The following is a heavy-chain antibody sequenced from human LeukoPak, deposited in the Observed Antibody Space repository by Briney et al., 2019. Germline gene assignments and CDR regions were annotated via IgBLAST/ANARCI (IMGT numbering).Heavy chain of an antibody. CDR1: GGSISSGGYY. J-gene: IGHJ2*01. Sequence: SQTLSLTCTVSGGSISSGGYYWSWIRQHPGKGLEWIGYIYYSGSTYYNPSLKSRVTISVDTSKNQFSLKLSSVTAADTAVYYCARVCTSCYEGKWYFDLWGRGTLATVSS. D-gene: IGHD2-2*01. CDR2: IYYSGST. V-gene: IGHV4-31*03. CDR3: ARVCTSCYEGKWYFDL.